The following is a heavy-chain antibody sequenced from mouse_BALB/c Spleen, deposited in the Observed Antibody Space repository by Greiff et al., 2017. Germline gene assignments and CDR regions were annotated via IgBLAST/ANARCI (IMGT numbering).Heavy chain of an antibody. J-gene: IGHJ4*01. CDR2: ISSGGSYT. Sequence: EVKLMESGGGLVKPGGSLKLSCAASGFTFSSYAMSWVRQTPEKRLEWVATISSGGSYTYYPDSVKGRFTISRDNAKNTLYLQMSSLRSEDTAMYYCARGWDRAMDYWGQGTSVTVSS. CDR1: GFTFSSYA. CDR3: ARGWDRAMDY. D-gene: IGHD3-3*01. V-gene: IGHV5-9-3*01.